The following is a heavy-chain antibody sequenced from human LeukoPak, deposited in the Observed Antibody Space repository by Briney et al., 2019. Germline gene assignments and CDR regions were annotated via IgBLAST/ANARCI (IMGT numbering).Heavy chain of an antibody. J-gene: IGHJ4*02. Sequence: PSETLSLTCTVSGGSISSSSCYWGWIRQPPGKGLEWIGSIYYSGSTHYNPSLKSRVTISVDTSKNQFSLKLSSVTAADTAVYYCARGTTHYYDSSGYYHFDYWGQGTLVTVSS. CDR3: ARGTTHYYDSSGYYHFDY. D-gene: IGHD3-22*01. V-gene: IGHV4-39*07. CDR1: GGSISSSSCY. CDR2: IYYSGST.